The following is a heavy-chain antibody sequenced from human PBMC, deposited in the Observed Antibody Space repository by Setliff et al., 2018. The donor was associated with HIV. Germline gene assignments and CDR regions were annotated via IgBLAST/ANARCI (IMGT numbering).Heavy chain of an antibody. CDR3: VRDKWLVPDTFDI. CDR1: GFTFSSYS. D-gene: IGHD6-19*01. J-gene: IGHJ3*02. CDR2: INTDGSNT. V-gene: IGHV3-74*01. Sequence: ETLSLSCAASGFTFSSYSMNWVRQALGKGLVWVSRINTDGSNTNYADSVKGRFTISRDNTKNTLYLQMNSLRAEDMALYYCVRDKWLVPDTFDIWGQGTMVTVSS.